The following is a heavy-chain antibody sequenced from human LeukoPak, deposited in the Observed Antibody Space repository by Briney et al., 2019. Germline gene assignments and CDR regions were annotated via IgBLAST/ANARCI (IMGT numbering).Heavy chain of an antibody. Sequence: ASVKVSCKASGGTFSSYAISWVRQAPGQGLEWMGWINPNSGGTNYAQKFQGRVTMTRDTSISTAYMELSRLRSDDTAVYYCARLTDFDYWGQGTLVTVSS. V-gene: IGHV1-2*02. CDR2: INPNSGGT. CDR1: GGTFSSYA. J-gene: IGHJ4*02. CDR3: ARLTDFDY.